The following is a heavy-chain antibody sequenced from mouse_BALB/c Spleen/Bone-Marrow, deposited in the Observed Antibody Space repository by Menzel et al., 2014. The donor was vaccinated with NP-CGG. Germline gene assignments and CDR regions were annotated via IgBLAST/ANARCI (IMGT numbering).Heavy chain of an antibody. CDR2: ISSGGSYT. CDR1: GFTCSSYV. J-gene: IGHJ4*01. Sequence: EVMLVESGGGLVKPGGSLKLSCAASGFTCSSYVMSWVRQSPEKRLEWVAEISSGGSYTYYPDTVTGRFTISRDNAKNTLYLEMSSLRSEDTAIYYCTRDQFITTATRAMDYWGQGTSVTVSS. D-gene: IGHD1-2*01. V-gene: IGHV5-9-4*01. CDR3: TRDQFITTATRAMDY.